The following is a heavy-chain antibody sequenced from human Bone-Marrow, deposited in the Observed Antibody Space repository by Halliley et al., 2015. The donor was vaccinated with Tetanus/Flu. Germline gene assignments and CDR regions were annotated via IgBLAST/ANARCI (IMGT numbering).Heavy chain of an antibody. CDR3: AKHSKGAAAGTSVFYFYSGMDV. V-gene: IGHV3-23*01. D-gene: IGHD6-13*01. CDR2: ITGSGGST. Sequence: AASGFTFSSYAMSWVRQAPGKGLEWVSTITGSGGSTFSADSVKGWFTISRDNSKNTLYLQMNSLRAEDTAVYYCAKHSKGAAAGTSVFYFYSGMDVWGQETTVTVSS. CDR1: GFTFSSYA. J-gene: IGHJ6*02.